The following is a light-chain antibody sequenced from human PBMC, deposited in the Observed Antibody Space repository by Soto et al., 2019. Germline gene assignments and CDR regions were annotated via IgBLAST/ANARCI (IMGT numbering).Light chain of an antibody. J-gene: IGLJ1*01. CDR1: SSDVGGYNY. CDR3: SSYTRTSTCV. V-gene: IGLV2-14*01. Sequence: QSVLTQPASVSGSPGQSITISCTGSSSDVGGYNYVSWYQQHPGKAPKLIIFEVTNRPSGVSNRFSGSKSGDTASLAISGLQAEDEADYYCSSYTRTSTCVFGTGTKLTVL. CDR2: EVT.